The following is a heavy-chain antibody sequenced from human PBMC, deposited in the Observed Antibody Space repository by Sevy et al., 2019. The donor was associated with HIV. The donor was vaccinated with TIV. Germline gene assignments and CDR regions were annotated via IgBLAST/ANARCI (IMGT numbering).Heavy chain of an antibody. CDR2: ISYDGSKK. V-gene: IGHV3-30*04. Sequence: GGSLRLSCAASGFTFSIYAIDWVRQAPGKGLEWVAVISYDGSKKYYVDSVKGRFTISRDNSKNTLYLQMNSLRPEDTAVYYCARDLPSAVTNPFYYYGMDVWGQGTTVTVSS. D-gene: IGHD4-17*01. J-gene: IGHJ6*02. CDR3: ARDLPSAVTNPFYYYGMDV. CDR1: GFTFSIYA.